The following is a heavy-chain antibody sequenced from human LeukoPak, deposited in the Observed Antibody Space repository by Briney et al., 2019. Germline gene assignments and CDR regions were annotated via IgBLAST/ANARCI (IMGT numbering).Heavy chain of an antibody. J-gene: IGHJ3*02. D-gene: IGHD5-24*01. CDR3: ARDRMATISREVDAFDI. CDR2: IWYDGSNK. Sequence: GGSLRLSCAASGFTFNSYGMHWVRQAPGKGLEWVAVIWYDGSNKYYADSVKGRFTISGDNSKNTLYLQMNSLRAEDTAVYYCARDRMATISREVDAFDIWGQGTMVTVSS. V-gene: IGHV3-33*01. CDR1: GFTFNSYG.